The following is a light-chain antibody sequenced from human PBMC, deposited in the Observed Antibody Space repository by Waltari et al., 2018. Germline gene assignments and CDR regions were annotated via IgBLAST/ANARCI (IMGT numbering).Light chain of an antibody. V-gene: IGLV3-1*01. CDR3: QAWDSRTPF. CDR1: KLGERY. Sequence: SYDLTQPPSVSVSSGQTASITCSGDKLGERYVCWYQQKSGQPPVLVIYKDDMRPSGIPERFSGSNSGNTATLTIIGTQAMDEADYYCQAWDSRTPFFGTGTKVTVL. CDR2: KDD. J-gene: IGLJ1*01.